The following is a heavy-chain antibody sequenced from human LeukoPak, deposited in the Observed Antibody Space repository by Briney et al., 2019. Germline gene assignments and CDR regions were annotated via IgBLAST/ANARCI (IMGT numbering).Heavy chain of an antibody. CDR3: AREAFLEWLPKYYFDY. Sequence: GASVKVSCKASGYTFTSYGISWVRQAPGQGLEWMGWISAYNGNTNYAQKLQGRVTMTTDTSTSTAYMELRSPRSDDTAVYYCAREAFLEWLPKYYFDYWGQGTLVTVSS. CDR1: GYTFTSYG. CDR2: ISAYNGNT. D-gene: IGHD3-3*02. J-gene: IGHJ4*02. V-gene: IGHV1-18*01.